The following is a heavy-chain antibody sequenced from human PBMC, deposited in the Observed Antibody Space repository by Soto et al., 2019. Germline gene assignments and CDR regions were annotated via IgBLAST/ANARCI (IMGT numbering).Heavy chain of an antibody. CDR1: GFTLSSYA. Sequence: EVQLLESGGGLVQPGGSLRLSCAASGFTLSSYAMSWVRQAPGKGLEWVSAISGSGGSTYYADSVKGRFTISRDNSKNTLYLQMNSLRAEDTAVYYCAKDPVGYYYYYYYMDVWGKGTTVTVSS. CDR2: ISGSGGST. J-gene: IGHJ6*03. V-gene: IGHV3-23*01. D-gene: IGHD1-26*01. CDR3: AKDPVGYYYYYYYMDV.